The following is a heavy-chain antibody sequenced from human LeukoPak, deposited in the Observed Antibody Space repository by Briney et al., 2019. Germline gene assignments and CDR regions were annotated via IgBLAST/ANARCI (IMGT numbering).Heavy chain of an antibody. Sequence: GGSLRLSCAASGFTFSSYSMNWVRQDPGKGGEWVSSISSSSSNIYYADSVKGRFTISRDNAKNSLYLQMNSLRAEDTAVYYCASSTSSTSEYDYWGQGTLVTVSS. CDR1: GFTFSSYS. J-gene: IGHJ4*02. CDR2: ISSSSSNI. V-gene: IGHV3-21*01. CDR3: ASSTSSTSEYDY. D-gene: IGHD2-2*01.